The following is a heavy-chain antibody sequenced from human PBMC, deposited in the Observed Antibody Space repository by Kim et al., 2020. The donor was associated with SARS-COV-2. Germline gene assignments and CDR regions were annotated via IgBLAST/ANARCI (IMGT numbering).Heavy chain of an antibody. CDR2: IWYDGSNK. J-gene: IGHJ5*02. V-gene: IGHV3-33*01. CDR1: GFTFSSYG. D-gene: IGHD3-22*01. CDR3: ARDYYDSSGYYHALGWFDP. Sequence: GGSLRLSCAASGFTFSSYGMHWVRQAPGKGLEWVAVIWYDGSNKYYADSVKGRFTISRDNSKNTLYLQMNSLRAEDTAVYYCARDYYDSSGYYHALGWFDPWGQGTLVTVSS.